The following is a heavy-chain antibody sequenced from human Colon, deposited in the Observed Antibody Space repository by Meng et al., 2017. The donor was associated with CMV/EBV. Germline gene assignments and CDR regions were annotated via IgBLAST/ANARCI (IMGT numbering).Heavy chain of an antibody. J-gene: IGHJ6*02. D-gene: IGHD3-3*01. Sequence: SETLSLTCTVSGGSVSSGSYCWSWIRQPPGKGLEWIGYIYYSGSTNYNPSLKSRVTISVDTSKNQFSLKLSSVTAADTAVYYCARGAKIFGVVRKGYYYGMDVWGQGTTVTVSS. V-gene: IGHV4-61*01. CDR1: GGSVSSGSYC. CDR2: IYYSGST. CDR3: ARGAKIFGVVRKGYYYGMDV.